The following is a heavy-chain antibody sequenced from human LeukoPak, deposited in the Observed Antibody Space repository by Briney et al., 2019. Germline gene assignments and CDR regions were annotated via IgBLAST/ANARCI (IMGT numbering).Heavy chain of an antibody. CDR3: ARQSRDGSKTRGYYFDS. V-gene: IGHV5-51*01. D-gene: IGHD3-10*01. Sequence: GESLKISCQVSGYIFTNYWIGWVRQMPGKGLESMGIIYPADSDTTYSPSFEGQVTISADKSIDTVYLQWSSLKASDTATYYCARQSRDGSKTRGYYFDSWGQGTPVTVSS. J-gene: IGHJ4*02. CDR1: GYIFTNYW. CDR2: IYPADSDT.